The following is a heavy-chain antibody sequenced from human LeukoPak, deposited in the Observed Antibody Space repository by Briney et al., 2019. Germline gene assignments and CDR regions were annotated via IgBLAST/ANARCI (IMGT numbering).Heavy chain of an antibody. CDR2: ISSSSSCI. J-gene: IGHJ4*02. V-gene: IGHV3-21*01. D-gene: IGHD1-7*01. CDR1: GFTFSSYS. Sequence: PGGSLRLSCAASGFTFSSYSMNWVRQAPGKGLEWVSSISSSSSCIYYADSVKGRFTISRDNAKNSLYLQMNSLRAEDTAVYYCARYRTGTTKDPFDYWGQGTLVTVSS. CDR3: ARYRTGTTKDPFDY.